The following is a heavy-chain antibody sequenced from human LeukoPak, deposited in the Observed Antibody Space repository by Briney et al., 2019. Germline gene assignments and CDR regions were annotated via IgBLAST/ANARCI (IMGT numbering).Heavy chain of an antibody. D-gene: IGHD3-22*01. J-gene: IGHJ4*02. CDR2: VYSSGRT. CDR3: ARGKYDASGYYQQFEF. Sequence: SETLSLTCIISGGSINGYYWNWIRQSAGKGLEWIGRVYSSGRTNYNSSLESRVTMSLEAPKKQLSLKLTSVTAADTAVYYCARGKYDASGYYQQFEFWGQGTRVTVSS. V-gene: IGHV4-4*07. CDR1: GGSINGYY.